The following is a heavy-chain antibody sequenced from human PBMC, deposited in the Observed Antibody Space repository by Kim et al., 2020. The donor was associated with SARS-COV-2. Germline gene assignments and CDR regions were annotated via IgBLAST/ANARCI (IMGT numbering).Heavy chain of an antibody. D-gene: IGHD3-9*01. CDR1: GYTFTSYG. V-gene: IGHV1-18*01. J-gene: IGHJ6*02. CDR2: ISAYNGNT. CDR3: ARDRPYYDIFPGPPMDV. Sequence: ASVKVSCKASGYTFTSYGISWVRQAPGQGLEWMGWISAYNGNTKYAQKLQGRGTMTTDTSTRTAYMELRSLRSDDTALYYCARDRPYYDIFPGPPMDVWGQGATVTVSS.